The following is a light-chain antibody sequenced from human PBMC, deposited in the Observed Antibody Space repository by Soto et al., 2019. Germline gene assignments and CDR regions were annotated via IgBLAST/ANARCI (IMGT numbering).Light chain of an antibody. V-gene: IGKV1-5*03. Sequence: DIQMTQSPSTLSASVGDRVTITCRASQSIDTALAWYQQRPGKAPNLLIYRASNLESGVPSRFSGSGSGTEFTLAISSLQPDDFATYYWQQYGTFLTFGQGTKLEIK. CDR3: QQYGTFLT. J-gene: IGKJ2*01. CDR2: RAS. CDR1: QSIDTA.